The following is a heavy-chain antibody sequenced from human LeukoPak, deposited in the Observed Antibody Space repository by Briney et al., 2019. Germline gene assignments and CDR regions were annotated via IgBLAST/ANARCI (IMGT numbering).Heavy chain of an antibody. V-gene: IGHV4-61*02. D-gene: IGHD3-16*01. Sequence: SETLSLTCTVSGGSISSSSYYWSWIRQPPGKGLEWIGRIYTSGSTNYNPSLKSRVTMSVDTSKNQFSLKLSSVTAADTAVYYCARGLGTNDWYDAFDIWGQGTMVTVSS. J-gene: IGHJ3*02. CDR1: GGSISSSSYY. CDR3: ARGLGTNDWYDAFDI. CDR2: IYTSGST.